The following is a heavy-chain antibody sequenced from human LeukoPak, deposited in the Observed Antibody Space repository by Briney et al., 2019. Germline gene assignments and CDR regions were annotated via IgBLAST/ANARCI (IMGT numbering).Heavy chain of an antibody. J-gene: IGHJ4*02. D-gene: IGHD6-13*01. CDR3: AKSKRSSWYNYFDY. Sequence: GGSLRLSCAASGFTFGSYAMSWVRQAPGKGLEWVSAISGSGGSTYYADSVKGRFTISRDNSKNTLYLQMNSLRAEDTAVYYCAKSKRSSWYNYFDYWGQGTLVTVSS. CDR1: GFTFGSYA. V-gene: IGHV3-23*01. CDR2: ISGSGGST.